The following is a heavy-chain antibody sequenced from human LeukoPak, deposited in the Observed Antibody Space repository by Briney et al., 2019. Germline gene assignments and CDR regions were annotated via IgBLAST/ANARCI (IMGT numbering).Heavy chain of an antibody. CDR3: ARPRDYDIVTGYCPFGY. Sequence: VKVSRKASGGTFSSYALSWVPPGPGQGLGGVGGFMPILGTSNYAQKRQGRVTLTADEFTSTAYMELSSLRSEDTAVYYCARPRDYDIVTGYCPFGYWGQGTLVTVSS. CDR2: FMPILGTS. V-gene: IGHV1-69*13. D-gene: IGHD3-9*01. J-gene: IGHJ4*02. CDR1: GGTFSSYA.